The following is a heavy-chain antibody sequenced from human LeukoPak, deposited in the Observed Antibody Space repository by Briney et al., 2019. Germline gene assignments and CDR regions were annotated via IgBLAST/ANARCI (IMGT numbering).Heavy chain of an antibody. CDR1: GFTFSSYA. CDR2: ISGVDGKT. Sequence: PGGSLRLSCAASGFTFSSYARNCVRQAPGKGLEWVLGISGVDGKTYYADSVKGRFTISSDSSKNTLYLQMNSLRAEDTAVYYCAKGGSGWSYLDYWGQGALVTVSS. J-gene: IGHJ4*02. D-gene: IGHD6-19*01. V-gene: IGHV3-23*01. CDR3: AKGGSGWSYLDY.